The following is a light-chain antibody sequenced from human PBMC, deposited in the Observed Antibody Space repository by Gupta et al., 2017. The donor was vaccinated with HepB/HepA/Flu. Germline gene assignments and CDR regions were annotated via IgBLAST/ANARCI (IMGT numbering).Light chain of an antibody. J-gene: IGKJ1*01. CDR1: QSIISY. CDR3: QQSYSTPPWT. Sequence: QMTKSPSSLFASVGDRVTITCRASQSIISYLNWYQQKPGKAPKLLIYAASSLQSGVPSRFSGSGSGTDFTLTISSLQPEDFATYYCQQSYSTPPWTFGQGTKVEIK. CDR2: AAS. V-gene: IGKV1-39*01.